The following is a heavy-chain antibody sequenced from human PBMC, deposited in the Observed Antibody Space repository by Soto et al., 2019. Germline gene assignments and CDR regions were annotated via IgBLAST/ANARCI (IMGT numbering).Heavy chain of an antibody. CDR2: ISAYNGNT. V-gene: IGHV1-18*01. CDR3: ARDKEHCSGGSCYSPEYFDY. D-gene: IGHD2-15*01. J-gene: IGHJ4*02. CDR1: GYTFTSYG. Sequence: QVQLVQSGAEVNKPGASVKVSCKASGYTFTSYGISWVRQAPGQGLEWMGWISAYNGNTNYAQKLQGRVTMTTDTSTSTAYMELRSLRSDDTAVYYCARDKEHCSGGSCYSPEYFDYWGQGTLVTVSS.